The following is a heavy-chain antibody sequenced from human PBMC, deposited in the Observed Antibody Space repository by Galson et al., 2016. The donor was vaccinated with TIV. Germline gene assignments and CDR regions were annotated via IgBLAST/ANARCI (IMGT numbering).Heavy chain of an antibody. J-gene: IGHJ5*02. D-gene: IGHD1-26*01. Sequence: TLSLTCTVSGGSISSGGYYWSWIREHAGKGLEWIGYIYYSGSTYYNLSLKSRVTIAVDTSKNQFSLKLSYVTAADTAVYYCARDAVGATPYNWSDPWGQATLVTVSS. CDR3: ARDAVGATPYNWSDP. V-gene: IGHV4-31*03. CDR2: IYYSGST. CDR1: GGSISSGGYY.